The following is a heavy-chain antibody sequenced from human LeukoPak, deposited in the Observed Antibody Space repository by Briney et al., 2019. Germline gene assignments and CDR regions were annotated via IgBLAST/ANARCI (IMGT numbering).Heavy chain of an antibody. Sequence: PGGSLRLSCAASGFTFSSSAMSWVRQAPRKGLEWVSAISGSGGSTYYADSVKGRFTISRDNPKNTLYLQMNSLRAEDTAVYYCAITYGDYVLSGAFDIWGQGTMVTVSS. D-gene: IGHD4-17*01. CDR1: GFTFSSSA. J-gene: IGHJ3*02. CDR3: AITYGDYVLSGAFDI. CDR2: ISGSGGST. V-gene: IGHV3-23*01.